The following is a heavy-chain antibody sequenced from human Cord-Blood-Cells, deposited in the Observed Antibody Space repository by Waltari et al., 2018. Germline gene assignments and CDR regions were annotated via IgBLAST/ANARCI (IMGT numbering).Heavy chain of an antibody. CDR2: IYYSGST. J-gene: IGHJ6*03. CDR1: GCSVSSGSYD. D-gene: IGHD3-3*01. CDR3: ARVLHYDFWSGYYYYYYYMDV. V-gene: IGHV4-61*01. Sequence: QVQLQESGRGLVKPSETLSLPCTASGCSVSSGSYDWSWTRQPPGTGLEWIGYIYYSGSTNYNPSLKSRVTISVDTSKNQFSLKLSSVTAADTAVYYCARVLHYDFWSGYYYYYYYMDVWGKGTTVTVSS.